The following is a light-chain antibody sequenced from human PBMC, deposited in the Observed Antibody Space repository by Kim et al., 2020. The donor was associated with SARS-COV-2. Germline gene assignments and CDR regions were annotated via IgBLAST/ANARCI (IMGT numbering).Light chain of an antibody. CDR2: DVS. CDR3: SSYSSSSTNYV. Sequence: HSITISCTGTSSDVGGYNHVSWYQQHPGKAPKLMIYDVSNRPSGVSNRFSGSKSGNTASLTISGLEAEDEADYYCSSYSSSSTNYVFGTGTKVTVL. CDR1: SSDVGGYNH. J-gene: IGLJ1*01. V-gene: IGLV2-14*03.